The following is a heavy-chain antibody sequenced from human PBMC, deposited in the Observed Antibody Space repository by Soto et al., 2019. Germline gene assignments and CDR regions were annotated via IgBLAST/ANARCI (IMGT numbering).Heavy chain of an antibody. D-gene: IGHD3-3*01. V-gene: IGHV4-31*02. CDR2: IYYSGST. CDR3: AGVVPAARAYDFWSGYPRWFDP. J-gene: IGHJ5*02. CDR1: GGSISSGGYY. Sequence: PSETLSLTCTVSGGSISSGGYYWSWIRHHPGKGLEWIGYIYYSGSTYYNPSLKSRVTISVDTSKNQFSLKLSSVTAADTAVYYCAGVVPAARAYDFWSGYPRWFDPWGQGTLVTVSS.